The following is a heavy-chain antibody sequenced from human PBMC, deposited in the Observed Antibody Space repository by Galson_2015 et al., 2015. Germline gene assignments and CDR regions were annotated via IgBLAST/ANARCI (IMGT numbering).Heavy chain of an antibody. D-gene: IGHD6-13*01. Sequence: SVKVSCKVSGYSLSELSIHWVRQAPGIGLEWMGGFDPENGETIYAQNFQGRVTMTADTSTDTAYMELSSLRSEDTALYYCAKDAAAGSSYYYGMDVWGQGTTVTVSS. CDR2: FDPENGET. CDR3: AKDAAAGSSYYYGMDV. CDR1: GYSLSELS. V-gene: IGHV1-24*01. J-gene: IGHJ6*02.